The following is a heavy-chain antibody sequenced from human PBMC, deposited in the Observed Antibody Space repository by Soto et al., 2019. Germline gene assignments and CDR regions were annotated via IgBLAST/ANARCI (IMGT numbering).Heavy chain of an antibody. V-gene: IGHV1-58*02. J-gene: IGHJ6*02. Sequence: QMQLVQSGPEVKKPGTSVKVSCKTSGFTFTSSAMQWVRQARGQRLEWIGWIVVGSGHTNYAQKFQERVTITRDMSTSTAYMELSSLRSEDTAMYDCAAASSTSGGYYGMDVWGQGTMVTVSS. D-gene: IGHD2-2*01. CDR2: IVVGSGHT. CDR3: AAASSTSGGYYGMDV. CDR1: GFTFTSSA.